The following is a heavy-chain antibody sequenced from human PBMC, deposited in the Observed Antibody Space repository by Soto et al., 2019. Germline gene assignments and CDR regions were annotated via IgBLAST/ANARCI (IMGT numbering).Heavy chain of an antibody. CDR2: IFYSGTT. CDR1: GGSIITAGYY. V-gene: IGHV4-31*03. J-gene: IGHJ5*02. Sequence: SETLSLTCTVSGGSIITAGYYWNWVRHSPGKGLEWIGYIFYSGTTYYNPSLESRLTMSLDKSKNHFSLRLSSVTAADTAYYYCARSFYDLSTATGGHWFDPWGHGTLVTVSS. CDR3: ARSFYDLSTATGGHWFDP. D-gene: IGHD3-9*01.